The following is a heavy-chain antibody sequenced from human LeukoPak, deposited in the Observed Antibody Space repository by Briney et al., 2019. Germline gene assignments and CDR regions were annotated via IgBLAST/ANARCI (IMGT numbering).Heavy chain of an antibody. CDR3: ARRITMVRKPYYFDY. D-gene: IGHD3-10*01. CDR2: IYTSGST. CDR1: GGSISSGSYY. V-gene: IGHV4-61*02. J-gene: IGHJ4*02. Sequence: SETLSLTCTVSGGSISSGSYYWSWIRQPAGKGLEWIGRIYTSGSTNYNPSLKSRVTISVDTSKNQFSLKLSSVTAADTAVYYCARRITMVRKPYYFDYWGQGTLVTVSS.